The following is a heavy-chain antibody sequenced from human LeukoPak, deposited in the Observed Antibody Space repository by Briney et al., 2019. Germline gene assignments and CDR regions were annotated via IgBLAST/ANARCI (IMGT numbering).Heavy chain of an antibody. CDR1: GFTFSIYG. CDR3: TTYLDSGPSKD. J-gene: IGHJ1*01. CDR2: TWYDGSNK. Sequence: PGGSLRLSCAASGFTFSIYGMHWVRQAQGKGLEWVALTWYDGSNKNYADSVKGRFTISRDNSKNTLYLQMNSLRGEDTAMYYCTTYLDSGPSKDWGQGTLVTVSS. D-gene: IGHD1-26*01. V-gene: IGHV3-33*01.